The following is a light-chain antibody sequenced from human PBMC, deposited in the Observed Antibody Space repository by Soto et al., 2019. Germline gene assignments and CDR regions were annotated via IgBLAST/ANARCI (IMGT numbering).Light chain of an antibody. CDR3: QPYNNWPLT. J-gene: IGKJ4*01. CDR2: GAS. V-gene: IGKV3-15*01. Sequence: EILMTQSPATLSVSPWERATLSCRASQSVCRNLAWYQQKPGQAPRLLIFGASNRATGIPARFSGSGSGTEFTLTISSLQSEDFAVYYCQPYNNWPLTFGGGTKVDIK. CDR1: QSVCRN.